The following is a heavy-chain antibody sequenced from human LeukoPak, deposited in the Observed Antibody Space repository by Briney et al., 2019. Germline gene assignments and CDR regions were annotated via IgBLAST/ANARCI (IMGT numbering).Heavy chain of an antibody. CDR1: GYTFTAYF. V-gene: IGHV1-2*02. D-gene: IGHD2-2*01. CDR3: ARGDRHCISTNCSPDY. CDR2: INPHSGGR. Sequence: ASVKVSCKASGYTFTAYFMHWVRQAPGQGLEWMGWINPHSGGRNYAQKFQGRVTMTRDTSISTAYMELSRLRSDDTAVYYCARGDRHCISTNCSPDYWGQGTLVTVSS. J-gene: IGHJ4*02.